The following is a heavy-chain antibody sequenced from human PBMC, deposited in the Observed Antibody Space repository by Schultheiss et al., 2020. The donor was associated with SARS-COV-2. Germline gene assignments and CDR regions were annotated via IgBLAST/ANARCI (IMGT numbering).Heavy chain of an antibody. D-gene: IGHD1/OR15-1a*01. V-gene: IGHV1-46*01. Sequence: ASVKVSCKASGYTFTGYYMHWVRQAPGQGLEWMGIINPSGGSTSYAQKFQGRVTITADESTSTAYMELSSLRSEDTAVYYCARVRYSYGSYQRYNWNKGDDYWGQGTLVTVSS. CDR2: INPSGGST. CDR3: ARVRYSYGSYQRYNWNKGDDY. CDR1: GYTFTGYY. J-gene: IGHJ4*02.